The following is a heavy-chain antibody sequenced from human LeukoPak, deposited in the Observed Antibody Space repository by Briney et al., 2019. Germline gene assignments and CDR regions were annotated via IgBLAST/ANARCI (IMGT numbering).Heavy chain of an antibody. CDR3: ASLIRDS. Sequence: GVSLRLSCAASGFTFSDHYMDWVRQAPGKGLEWVGRIKNKADSYTTEYATSVKGRFTISRDDSKNSLYLQMNSLKTEDTAVYYCASLIRDSWGQGTLVTVSS. V-gene: IGHV3-72*01. D-gene: IGHD2-8*01. CDR1: GFTFSDHY. CDR2: IKNKADSYTT. J-gene: IGHJ4*02.